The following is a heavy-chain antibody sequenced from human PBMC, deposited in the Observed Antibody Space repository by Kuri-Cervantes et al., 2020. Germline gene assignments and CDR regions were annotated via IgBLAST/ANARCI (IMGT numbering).Heavy chain of an antibody. CDR2: IGAGGDT. J-gene: IGHJ4*02. Sequence: GGSLRLSCAASGFTFGNSDMHWVRQATGKGLEWVSAIGAGGDTYYPGSVKGRFTISRDNAKNSLYLQMNSLRAEDTAVYYCARDQGVAGATLLDYWGQGALVTVSS. V-gene: IGHV3-13*01. CDR3: ARDQGVAGATLLDY. CDR1: GFTFGNSD. D-gene: IGHD1-26*01.